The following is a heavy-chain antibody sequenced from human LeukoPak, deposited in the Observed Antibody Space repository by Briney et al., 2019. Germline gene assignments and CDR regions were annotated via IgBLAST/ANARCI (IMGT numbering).Heavy chain of an antibody. V-gene: IGHV4-39*01. CDR1: GGSISSSNYY. CDR3: ASRPTFYYGSGSYPRRFYDS. D-gene: IGHD3-10*01. Sequence: SETLSLTCSVSGGSISSSNYYWGWVRQPPGKGLDWIATIYYTGSTYYNPSLKSRVTISVDTSKNQFSLSLTSVTAADTAVYLCASRPTFYYGSGSYPRRFYDSWGQGILVTVSS. CDR2: IYYTGST. J-gene: IGHJ4*02.